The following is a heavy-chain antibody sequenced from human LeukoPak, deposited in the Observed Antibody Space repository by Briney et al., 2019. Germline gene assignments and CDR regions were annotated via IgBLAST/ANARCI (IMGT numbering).Heavy chain of an antibody. Sequence: PGGSLRLSCAASGFTVSSNYMSWVRQPPGKGLEWVSLIYSGGSTYYADSVKGRFTISRGNSKNTVYLQMNSLRAEDTAVYYCACTNYVGNKYYFDYWGQGTQVTVSS. J-gene: IGHJ4*02. D-gene: IGHD4-23*01. V-gene: IGHV3-53*01. CDR1: GFTVSSNY. CDR2: IYSGGST. CDR3: ACTNYVGNKYYFDY.